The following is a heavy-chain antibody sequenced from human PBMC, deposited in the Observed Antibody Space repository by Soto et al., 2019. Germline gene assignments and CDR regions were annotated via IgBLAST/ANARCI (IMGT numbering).Heavy chain of an antibody. V-gene: IGHV3-21*01. D-gene: IGHD6-13*01. CDR1: GFTFSSYS. CDR2: ISRSSSYI. Sequence: EVQLVESGGGLVKPGGSLRLSCAASGFTFSSYSMNWFRQSPGKGLEWVSSISRSSSYIYYSDSVKGRFTISRDNAKNSLDLQMNSLRAEDTAVYYCARDRAAAGLFDYGGQGTLVTVSS. J-gene: IGHJ4*02. CDR3: ARDRAAAGLFDY.